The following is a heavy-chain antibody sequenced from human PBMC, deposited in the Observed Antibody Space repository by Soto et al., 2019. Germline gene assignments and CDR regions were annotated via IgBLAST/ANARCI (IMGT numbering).Heavy chain of an antibody. Sequence: ETLSLTCDVDGASLTTSCYAWAWIRQPPGKGLEWIQSIYYRGSTYYNPSLKSRVTISVDTSKNQFSLKLSSVTAADTAVYYCATQEVGGSYVYTFDPWGQGTLVTVSS. CDR2: IYYRGST. V-gene: IGHV4-39*01. CDR1: GASLTTSCYA. J-gene: IGHJ5*02. D-gene: IGHD1-26*01. CDR3: ATQEVGGSYVYTFDP.